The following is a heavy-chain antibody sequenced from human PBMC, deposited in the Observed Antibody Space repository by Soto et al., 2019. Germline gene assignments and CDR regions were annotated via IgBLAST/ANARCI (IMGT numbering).Heavy chain of an antibody. CDR2: IIPIFGTA. Sequence: SVKVSCKASGGTFSSYAISWVRQAPGQGLEWMGGIIPIFGTANYAQKFQGRVTITADESTSTAYMELSSLRSEDTAVYYCARVENYYDSTPFDYWGQGTLVTVSS. V-gene: IGHV1-69*13. CDR3: ARVENYYDSTPFDY. J-gene: IGHJ4*02. D-gene: IGHD3-22*01. CDR1: GGTFSSYA.